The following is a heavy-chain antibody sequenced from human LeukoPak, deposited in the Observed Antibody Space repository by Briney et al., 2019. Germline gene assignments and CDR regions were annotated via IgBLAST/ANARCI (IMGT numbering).Heavy chain of an antibody. J-gene: IGHJ6*03. Sequence: GASVKVSCKASGGTFSSYAISWVRQAPGQGLEWMGWINPNSGGTNYAQKFQGRVTMTRDTSISTAYMELSRLRSDDTAVYYCARDHYYGSGSYYYYYYMDVWGKGTTVTISS. CDR1: GGTFSSYA. V-gene: IGHV1-2*02. D-gene: IGHD3-10*01. CDR2: INPNSGGT. CDR3: ARDHYYGSGSYYYYYYMDV.